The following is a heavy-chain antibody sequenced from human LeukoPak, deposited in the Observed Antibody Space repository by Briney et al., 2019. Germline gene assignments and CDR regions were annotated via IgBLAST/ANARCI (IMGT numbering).Heavy chain of an antibody. V-gene: IGHV3-49*04. CDR3: IRDIGCSSTSCYIWNYYYYYMDV. J-gene: IGHJ6*03. Sequence: GGSLRLSCKASGFTFGDYAMSWVRQAPGKGLEWVGFIRSKAYGGTTEYAASVKGRFTISRDDSKSIAYLQMNSLKSEDTAVYYCIRDIGCSSTSCYIWNYYYYYMDVWGKGTTVTVSS. D-gene: IGHD2-2*02. CDR1: GFTFGDYA. CDR2: IRSKAYGGTT.